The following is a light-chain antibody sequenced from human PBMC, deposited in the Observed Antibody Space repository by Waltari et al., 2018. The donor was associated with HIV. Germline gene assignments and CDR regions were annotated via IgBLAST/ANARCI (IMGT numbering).Light chain of an antibody. J-gene: IGKJ4*01. V-gene: IGKV3-11*01. CDR3: QQRRTWPLT. CDR1: QSVSTY. Sequence: PGERATLSCRASQSVSTYFAWYQQKPGQAPRLLIYEASDRATGIPARVSGSGSGTDFTLTINSLEPEDFAVYYCQQRRTWPLTFGGGTKVDIK. CDR2: EAS.